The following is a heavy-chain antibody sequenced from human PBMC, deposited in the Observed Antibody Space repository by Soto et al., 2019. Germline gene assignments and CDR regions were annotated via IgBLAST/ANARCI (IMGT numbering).Heavy chain of an antibody. D-gene: IGHD3-22*01. Sequence: GESLKISCKGSGYKFTNYWIGWVRQMPGKGLECMGIIYPGDSDTRYSPSFQGQVTISADKSISTAYLQWSSLRASDTAMYYCETLLNGGYFSPDYWGQGTLVSVSP. CDR2: IYPGDSDT. CDR3: ETLLNGGYFSPDY. CDR1: GYKFTNYW. J-gene: IGHJ4*02. V-gene: IGHV5-51*01.